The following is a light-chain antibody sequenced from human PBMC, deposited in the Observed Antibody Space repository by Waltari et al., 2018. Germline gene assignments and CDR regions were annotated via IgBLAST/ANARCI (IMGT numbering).Light chain of an antibody. CDR2: AAS. CDR3: QQYYSYPRT. J-gene: IGKJ3*01. Sequence: IRMTQSPSSFSASTGDRVTITCRASQGISSYLAWYQQKPGKAPKLLIYAASTLQSGVPSRFSGSGSGTDFTLTISCLQSEDFATYYCQQYYSYPRTFGPGTKVDIK. CDR1: QGISSY. V-gene: IGKV1-8*01.